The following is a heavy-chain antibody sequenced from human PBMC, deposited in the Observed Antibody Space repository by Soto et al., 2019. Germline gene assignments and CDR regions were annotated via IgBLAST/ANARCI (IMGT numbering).Heavy chain of an antibody. D-gene: IGHD3-3*01. CDR3: AREIERLLGC. CDR1: GFTFSSYA. Sequence: QVQLVESEGGVVQPGRSLRLSCAASGFTFSSYAMHWVGQAPGKGLEWVAVISYDGSNKYYADSVKGRFTISRDNSKNTLYLQMNSLRAEDTTVYYCAREIERLLGCWGQGTLVTVSS. CDR2: ISYDGSNK. V-gene: IGHV3-30-3*01. J-gene: IGHJ4*02.